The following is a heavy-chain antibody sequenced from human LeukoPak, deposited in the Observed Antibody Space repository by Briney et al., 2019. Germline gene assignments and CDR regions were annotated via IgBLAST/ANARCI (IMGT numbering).Heavy chain of an antibody. CDR2: IKQDGSEK. CDR3: ATQYDYYDMDV. V-gene: IGHV3-7*05. J-gene: IGHJ6*02. Sequence: PGGSLRLSCAASGFTFSGYWMAWVRQAPGKGLDWVANIKQDGSEKYYVDSVKGRFTISRDNAKNSLYLQMNSLRVDDTAVYYCATQYDYYDMDVWGQGTTVTVSS. CDR1: GFTFSGYW.